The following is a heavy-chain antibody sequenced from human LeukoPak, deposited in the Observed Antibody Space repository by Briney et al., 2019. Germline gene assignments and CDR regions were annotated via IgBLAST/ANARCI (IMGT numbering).Heavy chain of an antibody. CDR1: GYSFSNYW. D-gene: IGHD6-13*01. CDR2: IYPADSDI. CDR3: ARHLSSNWYNEKAFDF. Sequence: GESLKISCKGSGYSFSNYWIGWVRQMPGKGLEWMGIIYPADSDIRYSPSFQGQDAISADKSINTAYLQWSSLKASDTAIYYCARHLSSNWYNEKAFDFWGQGILVTVSS. J-gene: IGHJ4*02. V-gene: IGHV5-51*01.